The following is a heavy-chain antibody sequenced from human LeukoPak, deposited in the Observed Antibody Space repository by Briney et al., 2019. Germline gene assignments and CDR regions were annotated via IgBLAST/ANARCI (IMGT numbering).Heavy chain of an antibody. Sequence: SETLSLTCTVSGGSISSSNYYWGWIRQPPGKGLEWIGSISYSGSTHYNPSLKSRVTIFVDTSKNQFSLKLSSVTAADTAIYYCASKQWVYYYMDVWGKGTTVTVSS. J-gene: IGHJ6*03. CDR2: ISYSGST. D-gene: IGHD1-26*01. V-gene: IGHV4-39*01. CDR3: ASKQWVYYYMDV. CDR1: GGSISSSNYY.